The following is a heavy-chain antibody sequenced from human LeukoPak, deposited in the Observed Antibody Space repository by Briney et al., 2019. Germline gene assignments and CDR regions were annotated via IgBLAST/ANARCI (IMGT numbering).Heavy chain of an antibody. D-gene: IGHD4-17*01. J-gene: IGHJ4*02. V-gene: IGHV1-46*01. CDR3: ARVSVTTFYYFDY. CDR1: GYTFTSYY. Sequence: ASVKVSCKASGYTFTSYYMPWVRQAPGQGLEGMGILNPSGGSTSYAQKFQGRVTMTRDTSTSTVYMELSSLRSEDTAVYYCARVSVTTFYYFDYWGQGTLVTVSS. CDR2: LNPSGGST.